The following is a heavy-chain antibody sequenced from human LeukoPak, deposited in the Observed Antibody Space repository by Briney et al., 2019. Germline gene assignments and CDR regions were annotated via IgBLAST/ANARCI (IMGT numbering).Heavy chain of an antibody. D-gene: IGHD3-22*01. Sequence: SETLSLTCTVSGGSISSGSYYWSWIRQPAGKGLEWIGRICTSGSTNYNPSLNSRVTISVDTSKNQVSLKLTSVTAADTAVYYCARDTYHYDISGYYRLDYWGQGTLVTVSS. CDR2: ICTSGST. J-gene: IGHJ4*02. CDR3: ARDTYHYDISGYYRLDY. V-gene: IGHV4-61*02. CDR1: GGSISSGSYY.